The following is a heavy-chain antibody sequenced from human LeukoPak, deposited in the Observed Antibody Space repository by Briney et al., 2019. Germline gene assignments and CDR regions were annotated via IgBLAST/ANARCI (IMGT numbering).Heavy chain of an antibody. J-gene: IGHJ6*04. Sequence: GGSLRLSCAASGFTFSSYSMNWVRQAPGKGLEWVSYISSSGSTIYYADSVKGRFTISRDNAKNSLYLQMDSLRAEDTAVYYCAELGITMIGGVWGKGTTVAISS. CDR3: AELGITMIGGV. CDR1: GFTFSSYS. CDR2: ISSSGSTI. D-gene: IGHD3-10*02. V-gene: IGHV3-48*04.